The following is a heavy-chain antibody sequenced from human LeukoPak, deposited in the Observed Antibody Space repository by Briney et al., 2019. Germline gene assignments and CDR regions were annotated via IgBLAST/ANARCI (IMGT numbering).Heavy chain of an antibody. Sequence: SETLSLTCAVSGGSISSGGYSWSWIRQPPGKGLEWIGYIYHSGSTYYNPSLKSRVTMSVDTSKNQFSLKLSSVTAADTAVYYCAGTYCSSTSCYISAPIFDYWGQGTLVTVSS. V-gene: IGHV4-30-2*01. CDR1: GGSISSGGYS. D-gene: IGHD2-2*02. J-gene: IGHJ4*02. CDR2: IYHSGST. CDR3: AGTYCSSTSCYISAPIFDY.